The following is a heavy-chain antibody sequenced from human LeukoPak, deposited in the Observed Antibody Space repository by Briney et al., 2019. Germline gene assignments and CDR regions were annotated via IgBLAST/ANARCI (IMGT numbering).Heavy chain of an antibody. CDR3: ARDGAARPFDY. D-gene: IGHD6-6*01. V-gene: IGHV4-34*01. Sequence: SSETLSLTCAVYGGSSSGYYWSWIRQPPGKGLEWIGEINHSGSTNYNPSLKSRVTISVDTSKNQFSLKLSSVTAADTAVYYCARDGAARPFDYWGQGTLVTVSS. CDR1: GGSSSGYY. CDR2: INHSGST. J-gene: IGHJ4*02.